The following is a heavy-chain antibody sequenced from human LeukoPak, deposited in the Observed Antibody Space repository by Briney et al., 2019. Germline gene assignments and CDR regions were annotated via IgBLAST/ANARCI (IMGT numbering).Heavy chain of an antibody. CDR2: ISAYNGNT. D-gene: IGHD4-17*01. Sequence: ASVKVSCKASGYTFTNYGISWVRQAPGQGLEWMGWISAYNGNTNYAQTLQGRVTMTTDTSTSTAYMELRSLRSDDTAVYYCARDYGDYGWFDPWGQGTLVTVSS. CDR1: GYTFTNYG. CDR3: ARDYGDYGWFDP. V-gene: IGHV1-18*04. J-gene: IGHJ5*02.